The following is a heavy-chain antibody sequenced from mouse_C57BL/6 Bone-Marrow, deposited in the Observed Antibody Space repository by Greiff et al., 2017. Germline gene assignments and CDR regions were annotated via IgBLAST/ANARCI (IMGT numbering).Heavy chain of an antibody. CDR1: GYAFSSSW. CDR2: IYPGDGDT. J-gene: IGHJ4*01. Sequence: VKLQESGPELVKPGASVKISCKASGYAFSSSWMNWVKQRPGKGLEWIGRIYPGDGDTNYNGKFKGKATLTADKSSSTAYMQLRSLTSEDSAVYFCARGGIVGNYLYAMDYWGQGTSVTVSS. D-gene: IGHD2-1*01. CDR3: ARGGIVGNYLYAMDY. V-gene: IGHV1-82*01.